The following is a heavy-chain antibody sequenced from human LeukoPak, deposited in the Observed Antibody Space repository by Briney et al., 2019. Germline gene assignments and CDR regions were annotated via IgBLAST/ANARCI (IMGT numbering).Heavy chain of an antibody. Sequence: ASVKVSCKASGGTFSSYAISRVRQAPGQGLEWMGWISAYNGNTNYAQKLQGRVTMTTDTSTSTAYMELRSLRSDDTAVYYCARGLMDAFDIWGQGTMVTVSS. J-gene: IGHJ3*02. CDR2: ISAYNGNT. CDR1: GGTFSSYA. V-gene: IGHV1-18*01. D-gene: IGHD2-8*01. CDR3: ARGLMDAFDI.